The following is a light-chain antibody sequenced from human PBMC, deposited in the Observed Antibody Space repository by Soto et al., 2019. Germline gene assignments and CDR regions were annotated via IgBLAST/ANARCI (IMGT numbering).Light chain of an antibody. V-gene: IGKV1-39*01. CDR2: AAS. CDR3: QQSYSTPST. CDR1: QSISSY. J-gene: IGKJ2*01. Sequence: DIQMTQSPSSLSASVGDRVTITCRASQSISSYLNWYQQKPGKAPKLLIYAASSLHTGVPSRFSGSGSGTDFTLTISFLQPEDFATYYCQQSYSTPSTVGQGTKVEIK.